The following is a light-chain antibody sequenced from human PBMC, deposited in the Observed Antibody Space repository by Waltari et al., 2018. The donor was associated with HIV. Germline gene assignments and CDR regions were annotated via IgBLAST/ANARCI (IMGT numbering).Light chain of an antibody. CDR1: SSNIGAGYD. V-gene: IGLV1-40*01. CDR3: QSYDSSLTTWV. J-gene: IGLJ3*02. CDR2: GNS. Sequence: QSVLTQPPSVSGAPGQRVTISCTGSSSNIGAGYDVHWYQQLPGTAPKLLIYGNSNRPSVVPDRFSGSKSGTSASLAITGLQAADDADYYCQSYDSSLTTWVFGGGTKLTVL.